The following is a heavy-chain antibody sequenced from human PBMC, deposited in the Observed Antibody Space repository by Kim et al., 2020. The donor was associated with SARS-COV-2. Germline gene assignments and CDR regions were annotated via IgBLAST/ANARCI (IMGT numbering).Heavy chain of an antibody. D-gene: IGHD2-21*02. J-gene: IGHJ4*02. Sequence: GGSLRLSCAASGFTFSGFAMHWVRQASEKGLEWVGRIRSIANNYGTAYAASVGGRFALSRDDSKNTAYLQMNSLKAEDTAVYYCTTYVTGLGSFWGQGTLVTVSS. V-gene: IGHV3-73*01. CDR2: IRSIANNYGT. CDR3: TTYVTGLGSF. CDR1: GFTFSGFA.